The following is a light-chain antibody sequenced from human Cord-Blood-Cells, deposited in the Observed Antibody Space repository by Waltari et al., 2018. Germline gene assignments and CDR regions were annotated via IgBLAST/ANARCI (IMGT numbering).Light chain of an antibody. V-gene: IGKV4-1*01. CDR1: KSVLYSSNNKNY. Sequence: DIVMRKYPDCLDVCMEGRATIKCKSSKSVLYSSNNKNYLTWYKKKPGQLHKLLIYWASTRESGVPDRFSGSGSGTDFTLTISSLQAEDVAVYYCQQYYSTPPWTFGQGTKVEIK. CDR2: WAS. J-gene: IGKJ1*01. CDR3: QQYYSTPPWT.